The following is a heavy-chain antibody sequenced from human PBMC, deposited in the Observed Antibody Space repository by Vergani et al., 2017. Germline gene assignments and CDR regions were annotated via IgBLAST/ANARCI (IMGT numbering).Heavy chain of an antibody. D-gene: IGHD4-17*01. V-gene: IGHV3-30*02. CDR2: IRYDGSNK. Sequence: QVQLVESGGGVVQPVGSLRLSCAASGFTFSSYGMHWVRQAPGKGLEWVAYIRYDGSNKYYADSVKGRFTISRDNSKNTLYLQMNSLRAEDTAVYYCAKEGDGDYFVHAFDIWGQGTMVTVSS. J-gene: IGHJ3*02. CDR1: GFTFSSYG. CDR3: AKEGDGDYFVHAFDI.